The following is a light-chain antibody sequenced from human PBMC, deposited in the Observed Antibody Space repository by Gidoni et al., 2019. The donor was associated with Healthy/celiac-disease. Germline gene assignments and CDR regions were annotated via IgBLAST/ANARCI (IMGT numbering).Light chain of an antibody. Sequence: DIVMTQSPLSLPVTPGEPASISCRSSQSLLHSNGYNYLDWYLQKPGPSPQLLIYLGSNRDSGVPDRFSVSGSGTDFTLKISRVEAEDVGVYYCMQALQTPGTFGGGTKVGIK. CDR2: LGS. CDR1: QSLLHSNGYNY. J-gene: IGKJ4*01. V-gene: IGKV2-28*01. CDR3: MQALQTPGT.